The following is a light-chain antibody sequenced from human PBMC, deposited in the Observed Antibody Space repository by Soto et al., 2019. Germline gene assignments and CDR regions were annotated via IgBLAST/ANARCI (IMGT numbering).Light chain of an antibody. J-gene: IGKJ1*01. CDR2: TAS. CDR3: KHSAHRPRP. V-gene: IGKV3-15*01. Sequence: PCRASLYISVVAGAIKSCRASQTVGRNLAWYQQKPGQAPRLLIHTASTRAPGIPARFSGSGSGTEFTHTVSRLQPEDPAFYSWKHSAHRPRPVGLGTKVDIK. CDR1: QTVGRN.